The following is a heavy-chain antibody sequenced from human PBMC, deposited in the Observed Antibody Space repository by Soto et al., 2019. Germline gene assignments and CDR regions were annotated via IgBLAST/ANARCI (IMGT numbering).Heavy chain of an antibody. Sequence: PSGTLSLTCIVSGGSISSYYWTWIRQPPGKGLEWIGYVYYRGSTNYNPSLKSRVTISVDTSKNQFSLKLSSVTAADTAVYYCARGDYYDSSGYYYDAFDIWGQGTMVTVSS. V-gene: IGHV4-59*01. CDR1: GGSISSYY. D-gene: IGHD3-22*01. CDR3: ARGDYYDSSGYYYDAFDI. J-gene: IGHJ3*02. CDR2: VYYRGST.